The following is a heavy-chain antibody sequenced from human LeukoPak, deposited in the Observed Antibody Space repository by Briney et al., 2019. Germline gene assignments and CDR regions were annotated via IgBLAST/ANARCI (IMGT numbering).Heavy chain of an antibody. V-gene: IGHV4-31*03. CDR2: IYYSGST. CDR3: ARDFVGADGDTGMDV. J-gene: IGHJ6*02. Sequence: PSETLSLTCTVSGGSISSGGYYWSWIRQHPGKGLEWIGYIYYSGSTYYNPSLKSRVTISVDTSKNQFSLKLSSVTAADTAVYYCARDFVGADGDTGMDVWGQGTKVTVSS. CDR1: GGSISSGGYY. D-gene: IGHD1-26*01.